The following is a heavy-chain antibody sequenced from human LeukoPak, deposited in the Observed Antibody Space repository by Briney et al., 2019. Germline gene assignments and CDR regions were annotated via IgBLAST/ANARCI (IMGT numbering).Heavy chain of an antibody. CDR3: MGKDINYRDY. J-gene: IGHJ4*02. V-gene: IGHV3-33*01. D-gene: IGHD4-11*01. CDR1: GFTFSSYG. Sequence: GRSLRLSCAASGFTFSSYGMHWVRQAPGKGLEWVAIIYFDGSNKYYADSVKGRFTISRDNSKNTLSLQMNGLRVEDTAVYYCMGKDINYRDYWGQGTLVTVSS. CDR2: IYFDGSNK.